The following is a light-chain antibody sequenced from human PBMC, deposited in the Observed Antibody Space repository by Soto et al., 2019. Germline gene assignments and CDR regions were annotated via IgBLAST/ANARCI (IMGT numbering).Light chain of an antibody. CDR1: QSVSSK. V-gene: IGKV3-15*01. CDR3: QQYNSWPLT. Sequence: EIVMTQSPATLSVSPGERATLSCRASQSVSSKLAWYQQKPGQAPRLLIYDASTRATGIPARFSGSGSGTEFSLTISSLQSEDFEVYYCQQYNSWPLTFDGGTQVEIK. CDR2: DAS. J-gene: IGKJ4*01.